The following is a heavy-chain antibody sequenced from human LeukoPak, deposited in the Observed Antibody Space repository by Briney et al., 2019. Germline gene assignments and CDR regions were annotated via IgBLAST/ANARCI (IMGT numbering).Heavy chain of an antibody. CDR3: ARCSSTSCYYVY. CDR2: IYYSGST. V-gene: IGHV4-59*01. J-gene: IGHJ4*02. D-gene: IGHD2-2*01. Sequence: SETLSLTCTVFGGSISSYYWSWIRQPPGKGLEWIGYIYYSGSTNYNPSLKSRVTISVDTSKNQFSLKLSSVTAADTAVYYCARCSSTSCYYVYWGQGTLVTVSS. CDR1: GGSISSYY.